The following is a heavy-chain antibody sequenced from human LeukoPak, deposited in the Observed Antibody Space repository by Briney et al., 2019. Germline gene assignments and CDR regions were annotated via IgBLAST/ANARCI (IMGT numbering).Heavy chain of an antibody. J-gene: IGHJ4*02. V-gene: IGHV3-15*07. CDR3: TTLYYDSSSYSLDY. D-gene: IGHD3-22*01. CDR1: GFTFSNAW. CDR2: IKSKTDGGTT. Sequence: GGSLRLSCAASGFTFSNAWMNWVRQAPGKGLEWVGRIKSKTDGGTTDYAAPVKGRFTISRDDSKNTLYLQMNSLKTEDTAVYYCTTLYYDSSSYSLDYWGQGTLVTVSS.